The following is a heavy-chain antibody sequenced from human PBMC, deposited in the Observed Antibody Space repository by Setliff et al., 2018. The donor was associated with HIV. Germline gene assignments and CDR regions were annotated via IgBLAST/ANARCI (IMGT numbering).Heavy chain of an antibody. Sequence: QPGGSLRLSCAASGFTFKTDAMHWVRQAPGKGLECVAFIWYDGSNKEYGDSVKGRFTISRDNSKNMVYLEMNNLRGEDSAVYYCARDPAMSGWALADWGQGTQVTVSS. D-gene: IGHD6-19*01. CDR2: IWYDGSNK. V-gene: IGHV3-33*01. J-gene: IGHJ4*02. CDR3: ARDPAMSGWALAD. CDR1: GFTFKTDA.